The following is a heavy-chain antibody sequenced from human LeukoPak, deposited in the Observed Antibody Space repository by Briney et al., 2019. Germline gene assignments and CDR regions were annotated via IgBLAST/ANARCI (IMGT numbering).Heavy chain of an antibody. CDR2: ISNDGSYK. V-gene: IGHV3-30*04. D-gene: IGHD6-19*01. Sequence: GGSLRLSCAASGFTFSGYAMHWVRQAPGKGLERVAVISNDGSYKFYADSVKGRFTISRDNSKNTLLLQMNSLRADDTALYYCARAPGITVADGKLFFDYWGQGALVTVSS. J-gene: IGHJ4*02. CDR1: GFTFSGYA. CDR3: ARAPGITVADGKLFFDY.